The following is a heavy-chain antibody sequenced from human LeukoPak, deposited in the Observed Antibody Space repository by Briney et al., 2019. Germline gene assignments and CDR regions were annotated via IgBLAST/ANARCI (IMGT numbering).Heavy chain of an antibody. D-gene: IGHD2/OR15-2a*01. J-gene: IGHJ4*02. Sequence: QPGGSLRLSCAASGFTFSSYEMNWVRQAPGKGLEWVSYISNSGNIIYYADSVKGRSTTSRDNTKNSLYLQLNSLRAEDTALYYCARSNTFGYWGQGTLVIVSS. CDR1: GFTFSSYE. CDR2: ISNSGNII. CDR3: ARSNTFGY. V-gene: IGHV3-48*03.